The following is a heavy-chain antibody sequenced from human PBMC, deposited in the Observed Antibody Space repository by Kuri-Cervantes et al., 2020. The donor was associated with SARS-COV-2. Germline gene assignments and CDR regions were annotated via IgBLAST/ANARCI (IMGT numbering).Heavy chain of an antibody. CDR1: GRSISSYY. V-gene: IGHV4-59*12. D-gene: IGHD1-26*01. CDR3: ASQGVGAHRGQDY. CDR2: IYYSGGT. J-gene: IGHJ4*02. Sequence: SETLSLTCTVSGRSISSYYWSWIRQPPGKGLEWIGYIYYSGGTNYNPSHKRRVTITVDTYKNQFTLKLSSVNAADKAVYYCASQGVGAHRGQDYWGQGTLVTVSS.